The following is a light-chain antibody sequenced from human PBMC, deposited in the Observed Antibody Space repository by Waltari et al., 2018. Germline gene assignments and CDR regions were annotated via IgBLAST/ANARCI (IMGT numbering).Light chain of an antibody. V-gene: IGLV3-1*01. CDR3: QAWDSITVV. CDR1: KLGDKY. CDR2: QDT. Sequence: SYELTQPPSVSVSPGQTARITCSGDKLGDKYTCWYQQKPGQSPVLVISQDTKRPSGIPERFSGSTSGNTATLTISGTQATDEADYYCQAWDSITVVFGGGTKLTVL. J-gene: IGLJ2*01.